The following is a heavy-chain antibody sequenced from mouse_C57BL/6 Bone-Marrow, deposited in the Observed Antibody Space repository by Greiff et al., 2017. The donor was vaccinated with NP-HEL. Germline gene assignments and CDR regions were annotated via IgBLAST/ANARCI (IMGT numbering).Heavy chain of an antibody. CDR2: ISNGGGST. D-gene: IGHD1-1*01. Sequence: EVMLVESGGGLVQPGGSLKLSCAASGFTFSDYYMYWVRQTPEKRLEWVAYISNGGGSTYYPDTVKGRFTISRDNAKNTLYLQMSRLKSEDTAMYYCARSNYGSSGRFYFDYWGQGTTLTVSS. CDR1: GFTFSDYY. J-gene: IGHJ2*01. V-gene: IGHV5-12*01. CDR3: ARSNYGSSGRFYFDY.